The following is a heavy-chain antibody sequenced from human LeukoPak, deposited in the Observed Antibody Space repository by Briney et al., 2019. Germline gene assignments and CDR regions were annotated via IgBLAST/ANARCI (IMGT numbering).Heavy chain of an antibody. Sequence: SETLSLTCTLSGDSISSDYWSSIRQPPGKGLEWIGYIYYSGNTNYNPSLKSRVTISVDTSKNQFSLKLSSVTAADTAVYYCARETSQKGAHYMDVWGKGTTVTISS. CDR2: IYYSGNT. V-gene: IGHV4-59*01. D-gene: IGHD3-16*01. CDR1: GDSISSDY. CDR3: ARETSQKGAHYMDV. J-gene: IGHJ6*03.